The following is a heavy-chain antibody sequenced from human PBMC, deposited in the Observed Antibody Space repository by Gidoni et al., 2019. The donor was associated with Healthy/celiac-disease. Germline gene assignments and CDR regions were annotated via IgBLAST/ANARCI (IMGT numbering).Heavy chain of an antibody. CDR2: ISSSSSYI. Sequence: EVQLVESGGGLVKPGGSLRLSCAASGFTFSSYSMNWVRQAPGKGLEWVSSISSSSSYIYYADSVKGRFTISRDNAKNSLYLQMNSLRAEDTAVYYCARVDESGYDSFDYWGQGTLVTVSS. J-gene: IGHJ4*02. V-gene: IGHV3-21*01. D-gene: IGHD5-12*01. CDR1: GFTFSSYS. CDR3: ARVDESGYDSFDY.